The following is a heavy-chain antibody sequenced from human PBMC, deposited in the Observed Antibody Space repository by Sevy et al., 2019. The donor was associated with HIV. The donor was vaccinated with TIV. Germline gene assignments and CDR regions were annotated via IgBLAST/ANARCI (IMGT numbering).Heavy chain of an antibody. CDR1: GYTLTKLS. CDR2: FDPEDGET. D-gene: IGHD3-22*01. J-gene: IGHJ4*02. CDR3: ATTKDYLENSGCPFDY. Sequence: ASVKVSCKVSGYTLTKLSMHWVRQAPGKGLEWMGSFDPEDGETLYAQKLQGRVIMTEDTSRDTAYMEVNSLRSEDTAVYYCATTKDYLENSGCPFDYWGQGTLVTVSS. V-gene: IGHV1-24*01.